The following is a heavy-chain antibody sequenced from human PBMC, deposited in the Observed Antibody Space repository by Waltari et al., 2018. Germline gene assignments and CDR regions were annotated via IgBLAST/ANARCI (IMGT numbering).Heavy chain of an antibody. J-gene: IGHJ4*02. CDR1: GYTLTELS. Sequence: QVQLVQSGAEVKKPGASVKVSCKVSGYTLTELSMHWVRQAPGKGLEWVAFIRYDGSNKYYADSVKGRFTISRDNSKNTLYLQMNSLRAEDTAVYYCAKDLQWLGDWGQGTLVTVSS. CDR2: IRYDGSNK. D-gene: IGHD6-19*01. CDR3: AKDLQWLGD. V-gene: IGHV3-30*02.